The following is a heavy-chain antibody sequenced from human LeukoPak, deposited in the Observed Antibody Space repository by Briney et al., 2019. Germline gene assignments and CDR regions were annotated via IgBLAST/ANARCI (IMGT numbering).Heavy chain of an antibody. CDR1: GYTFTNFC. CDR2: INPSGGSI. V-gene: IGHV1-46*01. Sequence: VASVKVSCKASGYTFTNFCVHWVRQAPGQGLEWMGMINPSGGSISYAQSFRGRVTMTRDTSTTTVYMELSSLRSEDTAIYYCARAMVRGLSNPFDYWGQGTLVTVSS. CDR3: ARAMVRGLSNPFDY. D-gene: IGHD3-10*01. J-gene: IGHJ4*02.